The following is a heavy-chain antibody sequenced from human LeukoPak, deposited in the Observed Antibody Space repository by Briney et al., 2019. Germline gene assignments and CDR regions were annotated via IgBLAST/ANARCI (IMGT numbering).Heavy chain of an antibody. J-gene: IGHJ3*02. D-gene: IGHD5-18*01. CDR2: IYHSGST. CDR1: GYSISSGYY. V-gene: IGHV4-38-2*02. CDR3: ATVGTKTWIQLWLPDAFDI. Sequence: KPSETLSLTCTVSGYSISSGYYWGWIRQPPGKGLEWIGSIYHSGSTYYNPSLKSRVTISVDTSKNQFSLKLSSVTAADTAVYYCATVGTKTWIQLWLPDAFDIWGQGTMITVSS.